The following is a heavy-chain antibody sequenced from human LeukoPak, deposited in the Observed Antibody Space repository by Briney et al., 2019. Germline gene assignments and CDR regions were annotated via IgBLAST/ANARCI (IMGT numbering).Heavy chain of an antibody. Sequence: ASVKVSCKASGYTFTGYYVHWVRQAPGQGLEWMAWISNSNGDIKYAQNFQGRVTVTTDSSTYTAYMELRSLRSDDTAMYYCARDERYSMDYWGQGTLVTVSS. CDR2: ISNSNGDI. CDR3: ARDERYSMDY. D-gene: IGHD1-14*01. J-gene: IGHJ4*02. V-gene: IGHV1-18*04. CDR1: GYTFTGYY.